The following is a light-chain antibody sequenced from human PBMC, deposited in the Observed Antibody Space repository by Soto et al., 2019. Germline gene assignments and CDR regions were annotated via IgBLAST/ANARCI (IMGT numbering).Light chain of an antibody. CDR3: ISYTGKSASYV. J-gene: IGLJ1*01. Sequence: QSVLAQPASVSGSPGQSITISCTGTSTDVGAYNYVAWYQQHPGKAPKLIIYEVTNRPSGVSYRFSASKSGNTASLTISGLHSEDEADYYCISYTGKSASYVFGTGTKGHRP. CDR1: STDVGAYNY. CDR2: EVT. V-gene: IGLV2-14*01.